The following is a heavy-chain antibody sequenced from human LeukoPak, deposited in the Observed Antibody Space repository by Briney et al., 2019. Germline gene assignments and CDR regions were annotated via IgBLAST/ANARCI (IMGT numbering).Heavy chain of an antibody. CDR2: ISSSSTYI. CDR3: ATSRDGYNLDY. J-gene: IGHJ4*02. V-gene: IGHV3-21*01. CDR1: GFTFSSYS. Sequence: GSLRLSCAASGFTFSSYSMNWVRQAPGKGLEWVSSISSSSTYIYYADSVKGRFTISRDNAKNSLYLQMDSLRAEDTAVYYCATSRDGYNLDYWGQGTLVTVSS. D-gene: IGHD5-24*01.